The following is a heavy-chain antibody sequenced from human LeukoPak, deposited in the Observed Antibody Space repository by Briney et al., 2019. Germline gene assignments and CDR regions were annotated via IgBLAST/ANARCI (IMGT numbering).Heavy chain of an antibody. CDR2: IIPIFGTA. CDR3: ARTTKQWELTN. J-gene: IGHJ4*02. V-gene: IGHV1-69*05. Sequence: SVKVSCKASGGTFSSYAISWVRQAPGQGLEWMGGIIPIFGTANYAQKLQGRVTMTTDTSTSTAYMELRSLRSDDTAVYYCARTTKQWELTNWGQGTLVTVSS. CDR1: GGTFSSYA. D-gene: IGHD1-26*01.